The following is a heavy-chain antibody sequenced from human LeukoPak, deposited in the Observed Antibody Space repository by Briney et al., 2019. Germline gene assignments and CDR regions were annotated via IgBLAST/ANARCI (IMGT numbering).Heavy chain of an antibody. CDR3: AKEGPMHSYADY. D-gene: IGHD3-16*01. Sequence: GGSLRLSCAASGFTFSSSAMSWVRQAPGKGLEWVSAISGSGVSTYYADSVKGRFTISRDNSKNTLYLQMSSLRAEDTALYYCAKEGPMHSYADYWGQGTLVTVSS. V-gene: IGHV3-23*01. J-gene: IGHJ4*02. CDR1: GFTFSSSA. CDR2: ISGSGVST.